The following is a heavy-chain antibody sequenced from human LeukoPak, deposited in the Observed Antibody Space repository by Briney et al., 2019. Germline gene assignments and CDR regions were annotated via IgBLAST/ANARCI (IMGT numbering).Heavy chain of an antibody. CDR2: ISGSGGDT. CDR3: AKVGPEIIGRSWYLDY. D-gene: IGHD6-13*01. V-gene: IGHV3-23*01. J-gene: IGHJ4*02. Sequence: PGGSLRLSCTASGFTFSKNAMSWVRQAPGKGLEWVSDISGSGGDTDYADSVKGRFTISRDNSKNTLYLQMNTLRAEDTAIYYCAKVGPEIIGRSWYLDYWGQGTLVTVSS. CDR1: GFTFSKNA.